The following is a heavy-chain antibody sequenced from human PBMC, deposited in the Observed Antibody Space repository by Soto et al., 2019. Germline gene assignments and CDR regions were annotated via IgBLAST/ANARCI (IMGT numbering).Heavy chain of an antibody. CDR1: GGSFSSGGYY. V-gene: IGHV4-31*02. J-gene: IGHJ5*02. D-gene: IGHD2-21*02. CDR2: VYYNGNT. Sequence: SEAMYITCFVSGGSFSSGGYYWSWIRQRPGKALEYIGYVYYNGNTFYNPSLKSRVIISVDTSQNQFSLKLTSVTAADTAVYYCARGHCNGGDCPNWFDPWGQGTQVTVSS. CDR3: ARGHCNGGDCPNWFDP.